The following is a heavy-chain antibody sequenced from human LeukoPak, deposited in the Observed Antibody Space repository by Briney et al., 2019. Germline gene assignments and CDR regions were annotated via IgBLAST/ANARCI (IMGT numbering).Heavy chain of an antibody. Sequence: PSETLSLTCTVSGGSISSYYWSWIRQPPGKGLGWIGYIYYSGSTNYNPSLKSRVTISVDTSKNQFSLKLSSVTAADTAVYYCARVGSGSVGAFDIWGQGTMVTVSS. J-gene: IGHJ3*02. D-gene: IGHD2-15*01. CDR2: IYYSGST. CDR3: ARVGSGSVGAFDI. V-gene: IGHV4-59*01. CDR1: GGSISSYY.